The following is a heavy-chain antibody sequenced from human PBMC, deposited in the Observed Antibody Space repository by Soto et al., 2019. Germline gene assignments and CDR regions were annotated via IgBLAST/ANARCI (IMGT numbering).Heavy chain of an antibody. V-gene: IGHV5-10-1*01. CDR1: GYSFTSYW. J-gene: IGHJ6*02. CDR3: ASFTMVRGVKDYYYGMDV. Sequence: PGESLKISCKGSGYSFTSYWISWVRQMPGKGLEWMGRIDPSDSYTNYSPSFQGHVTISADKSISTAYLQWSSLKAPDTAMYYCASFTMVRGVKDYYYGMDVWGQGTTVTVSS. CDR2: IDPSDSYT. D-gene: IGHD3-10*01.